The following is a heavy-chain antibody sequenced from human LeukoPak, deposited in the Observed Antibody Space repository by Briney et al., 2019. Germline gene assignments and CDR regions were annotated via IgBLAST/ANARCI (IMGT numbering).Heavy chain of an antibody. Sequence: GGSLRLSCAAASFTFSSYVMSWARQAPGKGLEWVSTISGSGGSTYYADSVKGRFTISRDNPKNTLYLQMHSLRAEDTAVYYCAKGSAYADFWGQGTLVTVSS. CDR1: SFTFSSYV. CDR3: AKGSAYADF. V-gene: IGHV3-23*01. J-gene: IGHJ4*02. CDR2: ISGSGGST. D-gene: IGHD3-3*01.